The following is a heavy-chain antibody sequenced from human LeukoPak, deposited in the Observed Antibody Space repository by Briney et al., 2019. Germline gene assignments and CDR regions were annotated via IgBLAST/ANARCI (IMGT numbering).Heavy chain of an antibody. Sequence: GGSLRLSCAASGFTFSSYAMSWVRQAPGKGLEWVSAISGSGGSTYYADSVKGRFNISRDNSKNTLYLRMNSLRAEDTAVYYCAKDFSSSFDYWGQGTPVTVSS. CDR2: ISGSGGST. CDR1: GFTFSSYA. V-gene: IGHV3-23*01. J-gene: IGHJ4*02. CDR3: AKDFSSSFDY.